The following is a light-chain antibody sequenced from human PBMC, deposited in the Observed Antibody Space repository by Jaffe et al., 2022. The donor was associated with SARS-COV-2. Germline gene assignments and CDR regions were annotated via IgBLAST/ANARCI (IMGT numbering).Light chain of an antibody. CDR2: AAS. J-gene: IGKJ4*01. V-gene: IGKV1-39*01. CDR3: QQSYSDPLT. CDR1: QDISRY. Sequence: DIQMTQSPTSLSASVGDRVTITCRASQDISRYLNWYQQKQGKAPELLIYAASSLQSGVPSRFSGSGSGTDFTLTISSLQPEDFATYYCQQSYSDPLTFGGGTKVEIK.